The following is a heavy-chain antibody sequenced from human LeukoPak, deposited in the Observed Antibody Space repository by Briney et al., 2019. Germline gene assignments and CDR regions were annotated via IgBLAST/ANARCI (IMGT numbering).Heavy chain of an antibody. CDR3: ARSVTGGAYAFDI. D-gene: IGHD2-21*02. J-gene: IGHJ3*02. Sequence: PGGSLRLSCAASGFTFSSYSMNWVRQAPGKGLEWVSSISSSSSYIYYADSVKGRFTISRDNAKNSLYLQMNSLRAEDTAVYYCARSVTGGAYAFDIWGQGTMVTVSS. CDR2: ISSSSSYI. V-gene: IGHV3-21*01. CDR1: GFTFSSYS.